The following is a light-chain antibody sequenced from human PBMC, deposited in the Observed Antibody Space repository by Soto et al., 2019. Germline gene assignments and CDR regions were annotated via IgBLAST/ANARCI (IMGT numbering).Light chain of an antibody. Sequence: QAVVTQPPSASGTPGQTVTISCSGSSSNIGSAYIYWYQHLPGTAPKLLIYRNNQRPSGVPDRFSASKSGTSASLAISGLRSEDDADYYCAAWYDSLVVFGGGTKLTVL. CDR1: SSNIGSAY. CDR3: AAWYDSLVV. V-gene: IGLV1-47*01. CDR2: RNN. J-gene: IGLJ2*01.